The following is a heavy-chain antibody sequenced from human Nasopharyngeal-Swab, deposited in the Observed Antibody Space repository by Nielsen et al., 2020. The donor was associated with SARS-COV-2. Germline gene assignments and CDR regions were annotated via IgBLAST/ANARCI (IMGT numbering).Heavy chain of an antibody. J-gene: IGHJ6*02. CDR1: GFTFSSYA. Sequence: GEFLKISCAASGFTFSSYAMHWVRQAPGKGLEWVAVISYDGSNKYYADSVKGRFTLSRDPSQTTLYLPMNSLRAEDTAVYSCARPSDSSGYWVWYYYYGMDVWGQGTTVTVSS. D-gene: IGHD3-22*01. CDR2: ISYDGSNK. CDR3: ARPSDSSGYWVWYYYYGMDV. V-gene: IGHV3-30-3*01.